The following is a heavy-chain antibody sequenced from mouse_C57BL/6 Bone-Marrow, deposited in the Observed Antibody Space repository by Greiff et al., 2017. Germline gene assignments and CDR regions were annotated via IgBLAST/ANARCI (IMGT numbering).Heavy chain of an antibody. CDR1: GYTFTDYN. D-gene: IGHD1-1*01. CDR3: ARGIDNYCGSSYGYFDV. J-gene: IGHJ1*03. CDR2: INPNNGGT. V-gene: IGHV1-18*01. Sequence: VQLQQSGPELVKPGASVKIPCKASGYTFTDYNMDWVKQSHGKSLEWIGDINPNNGGTIYNQKFKGKATLTVDKSSSTAYVELRSLTSEDTAVYYCARGIDNYCGSSYGYFDVWGTGTTVTVSS.